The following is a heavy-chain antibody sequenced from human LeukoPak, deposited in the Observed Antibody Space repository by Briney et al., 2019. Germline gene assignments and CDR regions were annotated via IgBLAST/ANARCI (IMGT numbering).Heavy chain of an antibody. CDR1: GGSISSYY. J-gene: IGHJ5*02. Sequence: SETLSLTCTVSGGSISSYYWSWIRQPPGKGLEWIGYIYYSGSTNYNPSLKSRVTISVDTSKNQFSLKLSSVTAADTAVYYCARESSVLWENWFDPWGQGTLVTVSS. CDR3: ARESSVLWENWFDP. V-gene: IGHV4-59*01. D-gene: IGHD1-26*01. CDR2: IYYSGST.